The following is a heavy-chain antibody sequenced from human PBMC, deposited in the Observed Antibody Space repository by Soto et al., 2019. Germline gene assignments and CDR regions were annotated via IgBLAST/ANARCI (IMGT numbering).Heavy chain of an antibody. CDR1: GFTFSSYG. CDR2: ISYDGSNK. Sequence: QVQLVESGGGVFQPWRSLRLSCSASGFTFSSYGMHWVRQAPGKGLEWVAVISYDGSNKYYADSVKGRFTISRDNSKNTLYLQMNSLRAEDTAVYYCAKETYSGPLDYWGQGTLVTVSS. CDR3: AKETYSGPLDY. J-gene: IGHJ4*02. D-gene: IGHD2-15*01. V-gene: IGHV3-30*18.